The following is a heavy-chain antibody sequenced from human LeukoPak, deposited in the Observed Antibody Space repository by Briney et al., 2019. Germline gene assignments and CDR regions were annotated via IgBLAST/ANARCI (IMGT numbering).Heavy chain of an antibody. J-gene: IGHJ2*01. CDR1: GFTFGSYG. CDR3: AKDGVMVRINWYFDL. D-gene: IGHD3-10*01. CDR2: ISGRGGST. V-gene: IGHV3-23*01. Sequence: HPGGSLRLSCAAAGFTFGSYGMSWVRQAPGKGLEWVSAISGRGGSTDYADPVKGRFTISRDNSKKPLYLQMNSLTAEDTAVYYCAKDGVMVRINWYFDLWGRGTLVTVSS.